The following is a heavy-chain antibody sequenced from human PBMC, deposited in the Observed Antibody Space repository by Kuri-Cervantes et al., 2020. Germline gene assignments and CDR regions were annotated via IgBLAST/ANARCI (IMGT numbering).Heavy chain of an antibody. CDR3: ARDGLPRVPLVRGVIIGAFDI. V-gene: IGHV3-21*01. J-gene: IGHJ3*02. CDR1: GFTFRNYR. D-gene: IGHD3-10*01. Sequence: GESLKISCAASGFTFRNYRMNWVRQAPGKGLEWVSFIRSSSSSIYYADSLKGRFTISRDNAKNSLYLQMNSLRAEDTAVYYCARDGLPRVPLVRGVIIGAFDIWGQGTMVTVSS. CDR2: IRSSSSSI.